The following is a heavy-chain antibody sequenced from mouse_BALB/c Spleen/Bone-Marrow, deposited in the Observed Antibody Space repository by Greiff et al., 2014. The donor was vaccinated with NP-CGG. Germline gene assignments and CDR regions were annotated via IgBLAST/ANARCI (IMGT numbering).Heavy chain of an antibody. D-gene: IGHD2-4*01. V-gene: IGHV1-18*01. CDR3: ARLNTTPFDY. CDR1: GYTFTDYH. CDR2: IDPNNGTT. J-gene: IGHJ3*01. Sequence: VQLKESGPELVKPGASVRIPCKASGYTFTDYHMDWVKQSHGKSLAWIGDIDPNNGTTIYNRNFKGKATLTVDKSSSTAYMELRSLTSEDTAVYYCARLNTTPFDYWGQGTLVTVSS.